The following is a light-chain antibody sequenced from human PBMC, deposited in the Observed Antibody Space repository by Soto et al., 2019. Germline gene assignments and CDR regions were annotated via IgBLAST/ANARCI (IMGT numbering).Light chain of an antibody. CDR3: QEYNYWHPIT. CDR1: QNVRSN. J-gene: IGKJ4*01. Sequence: EIVMTQSPGTLSVSAGERVALSCRASQNVRSNLAWYQQKRGQPPKLLIYRASTRATGIPARFSGSGSGTEFSLTISSLQSEDSAVYYCQEYNYWHPITFGGGTKVDI. V-gene: IGKV3-15*01. CDR2: RAS.